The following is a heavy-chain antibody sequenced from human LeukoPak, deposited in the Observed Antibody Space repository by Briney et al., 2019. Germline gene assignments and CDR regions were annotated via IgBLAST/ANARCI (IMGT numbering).Heavy chain of an antibody. CDR1: GGSISSGSYY. CDR3: ARDQVYYYYYFMDV. CDR2: IYTSGST. J-gene: IGHJ6*03. V-gene: IGHV4-61*02. Sequence: SETLSLTCTVSGGSISSGSYYWSWIRQPAGKGLEWIGRIYTSGSTNYNPSLKSRVTISVDTSKNQFSLKLSSVTAADTAVYYCARDQVYYYYYFMDVWGKGTTVTVYS.